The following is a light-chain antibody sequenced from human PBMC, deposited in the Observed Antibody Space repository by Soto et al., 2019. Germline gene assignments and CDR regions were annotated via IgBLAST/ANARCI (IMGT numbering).Light chain of an antibody. CDR2: GAS. CDR3: QQYGSATGYT. CDR1: QSVSSSY. Sequence: DIVLTQSPGTLSLSPGERATLSCRARQSVSSSYLAWYQQKPGQAPRLLIYGASSRATGIPDRFSGSGSGTDFTLTISRLEPEDCAVYYCQQYGSATGYTFGQGTQLEIK. J-gene: IGKJ2*01. V-gene: IGKV3-20*01.